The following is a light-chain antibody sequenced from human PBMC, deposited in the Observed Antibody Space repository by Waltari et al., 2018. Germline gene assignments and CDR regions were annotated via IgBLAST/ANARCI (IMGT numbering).Light chain of an antibody. CDR3: MQTLQSPYT. J-gene: IGKJ2*01. CDR2: LGS. Sequence: DIVMTQSPLSLPVTPGEPASISCRSTQSLLYSNGYNYLDWYLQKPGQSPQLLIYLGSNRASGVPDRFSGSGSGTDFTLKISRVEAEDVGVYYCMQTLQSPYTFGQGTTLEIK. CDR1: QSLLYSNGYNY. V-gene: IGKV2-28*01.